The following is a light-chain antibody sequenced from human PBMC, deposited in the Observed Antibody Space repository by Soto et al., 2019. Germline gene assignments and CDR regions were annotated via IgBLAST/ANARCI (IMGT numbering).Light chain of an antibody. J-gene: IGKJ3*01. CDR2: AAS. CDR3: QQSYSSPYT. Sequence: DIQMTQSPSSLSASVGDRFTITCRASQSISSYLNWYQQKPGKAPKLLIYAASSLQSGVPSRFSGSGSGTDFTLTIGGLQPADFAIYYCQQSYSSPYTFGLGTKVDI. V-gene: IGKV1-39*01. CDR1: QSISSY.